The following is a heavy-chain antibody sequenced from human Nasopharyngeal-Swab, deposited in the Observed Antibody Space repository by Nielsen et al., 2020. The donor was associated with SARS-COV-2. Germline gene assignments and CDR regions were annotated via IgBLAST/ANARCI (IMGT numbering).Heavy chain of an antibody. Sequence: GSLRLSCSASGVSISSSNYYWGWIRQPPGKGLEWIAGLYYSGFTYYNPSLKSRVTISVDTSKNQISLKLSSVTAADTAVYYCARRTEYRASYYLGGYFDYWGQGTLVTVSS. V-gene: IGHV4-39*01. J-gene: IGHJ4*02. CDR1: GVSISSSNYY. D-gene: IGHD1-26*01. CDR2: LYYSGFT. CDR3: ARRTEYRASYYLGGYFDY.